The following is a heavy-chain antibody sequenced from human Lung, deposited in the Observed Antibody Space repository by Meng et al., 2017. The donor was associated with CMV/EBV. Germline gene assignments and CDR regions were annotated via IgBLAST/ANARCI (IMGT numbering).Heavy chain of an antibody. CDR2: IVPLLRTP. D-gene: IGHD4-11*01. J-gene: IGHJ5*02. CDR1: GGNFNSYS. V-gene: IGHV1-69*08. CDR3: ASATYMTTQQGWFDT. Sequence: SVKVSXKAYGGNFNSYSFIWVRQAPGQGLEWVGRIVPLLRTPIFAQSFQGRVTITADRSSSTTYMELSRLRSEDTAVYYCASATYMTTQQGWFDTWGQGTLVTVSS.